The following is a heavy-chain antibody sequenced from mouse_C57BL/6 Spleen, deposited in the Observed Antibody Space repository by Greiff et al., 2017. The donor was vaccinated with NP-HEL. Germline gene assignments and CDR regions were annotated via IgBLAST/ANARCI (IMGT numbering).Heavy chain of an antibody. CDR3: AKNENYGSSWNYARDY. CDR1: GFSLTSYG. J-gene: IGHJ4*01. Sequence: VQLQQSGPGLVQPSQSLSITCTVSGFSLTSYGVHWVRQSPGKGLEWLGVIWRGGSTDYNAAFMSRLSITKANSKSQVFFKMNSLQADDTAIYDGAKNENYGSSWNYARDYWGQGTSVTVSA. CDR2: IWRGGST. V-gene: IGHV2-5*01. D-gene: IGHD1-1*01.